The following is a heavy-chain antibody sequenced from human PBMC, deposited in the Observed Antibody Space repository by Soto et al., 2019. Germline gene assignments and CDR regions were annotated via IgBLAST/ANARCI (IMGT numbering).Heavy chain of an antibody. J-gene: IGHJ4*02. V-gene: IGHV4-4*07. Sequence: ETLSLTCTVSGGSISSYYWSWIRQPAGKGLEWIGRIYTSGSTNYNPSLKSRVTMSVDTSKNQFSLKLSSVTAADTAVYYCARGGYYDSSGYYFFDYWGQGTLVTVSS. CDR2: IYTSGST. CDR1: GGSISSYY. CDR3: ARGGYYDSSGYYFFDY. D-gene: IGHD3-22*01.